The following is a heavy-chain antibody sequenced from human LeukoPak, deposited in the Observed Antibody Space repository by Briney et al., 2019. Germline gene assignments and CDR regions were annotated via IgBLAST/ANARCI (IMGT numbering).Heavy chain of an antibody. D-gene: IGHD3-10*01. V-gene: IGHV1-2*02. CDR3: ARAMSGDVFDY. CDR1: GGTFSSYA. Sequence: ASVKVSCKASGGTFSSYAISWVRQAPGQGLEWMGWINPNSGGTNYAQKFQGRVTMRRDTSIITVYLELSSLRSDDTAVYFCARAMSGDVFDYGGQGTLVTVSS. J-gene: IGHJ4*02. CDR2: INPNSGGT.